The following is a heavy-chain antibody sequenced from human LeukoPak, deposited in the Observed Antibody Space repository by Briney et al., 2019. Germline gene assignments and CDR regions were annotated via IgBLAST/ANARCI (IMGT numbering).Heavy chain of an antibody. V-gene: IGHV6-1*01. CDR1: GDSVSSNSAA. CDR3: ARVQLGYCSGGDCYNFDS. Sequence: SQTLSLTSAISGDSVSSNSAAWNWIRQSPSRGLEWLGRTYYRSQWYIDYAVSVKSRITIHPDTSKNQFSLQLNSVTPEDTAVYYCARVQLGYCSGGDCYNFDSWGQGTLVTVSS. CDR2: TYYRSQWYI. J-gene: IGHJ4*02. D-gene: IGHD2-15*01.